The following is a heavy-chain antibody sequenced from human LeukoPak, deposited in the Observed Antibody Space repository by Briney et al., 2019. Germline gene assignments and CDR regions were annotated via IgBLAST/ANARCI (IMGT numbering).Heavy chain of an antibody. CDR3: ARASYHTSGYVFDY. CDR2: ISSSGTTI. V-gene: IGHV3-48*03. Sequence: GGSLRLSCAAFGFTFSSYEMNWVRQAPGKRLEWVSYISSSGTTIYYADSVKGRFTISRDNAKNSLYLQMNSLRAEDTAVYYCARASYHTSGYVFDYWGQGTLVTVSS. CDR1: GFTFSSYE. J-gene: IGHJ4*02. D-gene: IGHD3-22*01.